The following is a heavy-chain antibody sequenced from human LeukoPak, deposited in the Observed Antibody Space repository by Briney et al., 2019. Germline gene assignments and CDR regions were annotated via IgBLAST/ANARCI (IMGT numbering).Heavy chain of an antibody. CDR3: ARQGVGTYDYGDEGYYMDV. D-gene: IGHD4-17*01. CDR1: GGSFSGYY. Sequence: KPSETLSLTCAVYGGSFSGYYWSWIRQPPGKGLEWIGEINHSGSTNYNPSLKSRVTISVDTSKNQFSLKLSSVTAADTAVYYCARQGVGTYDYGDEGYYMDVWGKGTTVTISS. J-gene: IGHJ6*03. CDR2: INHSGST. V-gene: IGHV4-34*01.